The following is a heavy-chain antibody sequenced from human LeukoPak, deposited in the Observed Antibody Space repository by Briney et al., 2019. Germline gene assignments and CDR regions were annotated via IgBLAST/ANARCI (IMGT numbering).Heavy chain of an antibody. J-gene: IGHJ6*03. CDR1: GVSIDTNN. V-gene: IGHV4-59*12. CDR2: VFHTEST. CDR3: ARFTHYYDSSGYYSYYYYYMDV. D-gene: IGHD3-22*01. Sequence: PSETLSLTCTVSGVSIDTNNWNWLRQPPGKGREGMGYVFHTESTNYNPSLKSLITITVDTSNNQFSLKLSPVTAADTAVYYCARFTHYYDSSGYYSYYYYYMDVWGKGTTVTVSS.